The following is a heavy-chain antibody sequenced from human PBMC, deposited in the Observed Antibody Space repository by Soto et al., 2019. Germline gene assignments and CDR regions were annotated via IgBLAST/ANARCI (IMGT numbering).Heavy chain of an antibody. V-gene: IGHV1-18*01. J-gene: IGHJ5*02. Sequence: ASVKVSCKASGYTFTSYGISWVRQAPGQGLEWMGWISAYNGNTNYAQKLQGRVTMTTDTSTSTAYMELRSLRSDDTAVYYCARDLTPYSSSWDHPNWFDPWGQGTLVTVSS. CDR3: ARDLTPYSSSWDHPNWFDP. CDR2: ISAYNGNT. D-gene: IGHD6-13*01. CDR1: GYTFTSYG.